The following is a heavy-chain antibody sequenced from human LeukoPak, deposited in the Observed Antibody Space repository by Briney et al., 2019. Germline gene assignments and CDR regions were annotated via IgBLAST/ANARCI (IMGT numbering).Heavy chain of an antibody. D-gene: IGHD1-14*01. CDR1: GYPFTTWE. CDR3: ARGPRNDP. CDR2: VHPNSGNT. Sequence: GVSVKVSCKTSGYPFTTWEINWVRRAAGQGLEWMGWVHPNSGNTAYAQKFQGRVTMTRDTSISTAYMELSGLRSDDTAVYFCARGPRNDPWGQGTLVTVSS. J-gene: IGHJ5*02. V-gene: IGHV1-8*01.